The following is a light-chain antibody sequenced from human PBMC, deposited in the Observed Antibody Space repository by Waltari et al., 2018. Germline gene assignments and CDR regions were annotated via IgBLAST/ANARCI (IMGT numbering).Light chain of an antibody. J-gene: IGKJ1*01. CDR1: QGISSW. CDR3: QQYDHYPWT. CDR2: QAS. V-gene: IGKV1-5*03. Sequence: DIQMTQSPSTLSASVGDRVTITCRTSQGISSWLDWYQQTPGKAPKLLIYQASTFESVCPCRFSGSGAGTEVTITISGRPPDDSATYCCQQYDHYPWTFGQGTKVELK.